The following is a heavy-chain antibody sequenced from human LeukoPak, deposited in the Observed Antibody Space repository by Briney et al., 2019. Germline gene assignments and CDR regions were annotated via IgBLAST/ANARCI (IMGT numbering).Heavy chain of an antibody. V-gene: IGHV1-8*02. CDR1: GYTFTSYG. CDR3: ARGLFGHRRLFDY. J-gene: IGHJ4*02. CDR2: MNPNSGNT. D-gene: IGHD3-10*01. Sequence: ASVKVSCKASGYTFTSYGISWVRQAPGQGLEWMGWMNPNSGNTGYAQKFQGRVTMTRNTSISTAYMELSSLRSEDTAVYYCARGLFGHRRLFDYWGQGTLVTVSS.